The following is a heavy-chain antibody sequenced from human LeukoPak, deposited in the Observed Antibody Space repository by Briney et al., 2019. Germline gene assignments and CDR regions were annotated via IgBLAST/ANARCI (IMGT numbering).Heavy chain of an antibody. CDR2: IKSKPDCGTT. J-gene: IGHJ4*02. CDR3: PTYGMSTEELAY. D-gene: IGHD1-26*01. CDR1: GVTCINAW. Sequence: GGALRLFCAASGVTCINAWMSWVRQAPGKGVEWVVRIKSKPDCGTTDSAAPVKGRFTISRADSTDTTSLQMTSLKPEDTAVYSCPTYGMSTEELAYWGQGTLVTVSS. V-gene: IGHV3-15*01.